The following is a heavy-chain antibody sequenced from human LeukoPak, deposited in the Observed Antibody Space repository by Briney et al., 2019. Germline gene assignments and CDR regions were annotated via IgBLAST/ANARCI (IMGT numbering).Heavy chain of an antibody. D-gene: IGHD5-24*01. CDR3: ARVRDGYNDAYDI. J-gene: IGHJ3*02. Sequence: ASVKVSCKASGYTFTRYGFSWVRQAPGQGLEWMGWISPYNGKTNYAQKFQGRVTMTGDTSTSTVYMELSSLRSEDTAVYYCARVRDGYNDAYDIWGQGTMVTVPS. CDR1: GYTFTRYG. CDR2: ISPYNGKT. V-gene: IGHV1-18*01.